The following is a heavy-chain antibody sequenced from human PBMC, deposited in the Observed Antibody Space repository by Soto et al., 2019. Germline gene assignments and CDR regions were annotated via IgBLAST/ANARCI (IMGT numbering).Heavy chain of an antibody. CDR3: PISLRDDQGSVAYRQPDAFDI. CDR1: GGTFCSYA. CDR2: IIPIFGTA. J-gene: IGHJ3*02. Sequence: VKVSCKASGGTFCSYAISRERQAPGQGLDWMGGIIPIFGTANYAQKFQGRVTITADESTSTADRELSSVRSENTAVYYYPISLRDDQGSVAYRQPDAFDIWGQGALVTASS. V-gene: IGHV1-69*13. D-gene: IGHD2-21*01.